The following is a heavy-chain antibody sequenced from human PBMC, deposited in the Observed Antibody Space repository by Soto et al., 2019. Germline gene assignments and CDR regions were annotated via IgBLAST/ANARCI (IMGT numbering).Heavy chain of an antibody. J-gene: IGHJ4*02. CDR3: AAGEASSRNLAPYYLDF. CDR1: GGTINSGDYF. Sequence: SETLSLTCSVSGGTINSGDYFWTWIRQPPGKGLEWIGYIHYSGTTSFFPSYNPSLRSRVTISEDTSKNQFSLKLLSVTTADTAVYFCAAGEASSRNLAPYYLDFWGQGTLITVSS. V-gene: IGHV4-61*08. CDR2: IHYSGTT. D-gene: IGHD6-13*01.